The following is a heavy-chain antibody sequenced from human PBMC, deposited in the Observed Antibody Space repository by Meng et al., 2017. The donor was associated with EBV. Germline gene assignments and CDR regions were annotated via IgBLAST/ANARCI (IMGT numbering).Heavy chain of an antibody. CDR3: ARPFPSIVSPRLDPFGD. CDR1: XDSISSFYY. Sequence: QLQLQESGPGQVKPSXXXXLTXXVXXDSISSFYYWAWLRPPTGRGLEWIGSAHYSGRTYYSPSLRSRVTVSIDTSKNQFSLRLTSVTAADTALYYCARPFPSIVSPRLDPFGDWGQGALVTVSS. J-gene: IGHJ4*02. V-gene: IGHV4-39*01. D-gene: IGHD5/OR15-5a*01. CDR2: AHYSGRT.